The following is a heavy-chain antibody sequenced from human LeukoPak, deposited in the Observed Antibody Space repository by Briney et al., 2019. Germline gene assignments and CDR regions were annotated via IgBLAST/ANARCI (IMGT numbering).Heavy chain of an antibody. D-gene: IGHD6-13*01. CDR1: GFTVSSNY. CDR2: IYSGGST. V-gene: IGHV3-53*01. Sequence: GGSLRLSCAASGFTVSSNYISWVRQAPGKGLEWVSIIYSGGSTYYADSVKGRFTISRDNSKNTVYLQMNSLRAEDTAVHYCGRTTAGSGNWFDPWGQGTLVTVSP. J-gene: IGHJ5*02. CDR3: GRTTAGSGNWFDP.